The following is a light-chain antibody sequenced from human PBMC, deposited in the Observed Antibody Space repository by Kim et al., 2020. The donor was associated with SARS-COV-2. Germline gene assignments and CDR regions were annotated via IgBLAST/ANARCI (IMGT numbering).Light chain of an antibody. CDR1: SSDVGGHNY. Sequence: GQSVTISCTGTSSDVGGHNYVSWYQQHPGKAPKLLIYEVSERPSGVPDRFSGSKSGNTASLTVSGLQSEDEADYYCSSYAGSNNVVFGGGTQLTVL. V-gene: IGLV2-8*01. CDR3: SSYAGSNNVV. J-gene: IGLJ2*01. CDR2: EVS.